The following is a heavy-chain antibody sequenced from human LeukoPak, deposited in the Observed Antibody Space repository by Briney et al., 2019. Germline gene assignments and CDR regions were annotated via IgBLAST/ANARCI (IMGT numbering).Heavy chain of an antibody. CDR2: IYYSGST. CDR1: GGSISSSSYY. D-gene: IGHD4-23*01. Sequence: SETLSLTCTVSGGSISSSSYYWGWIRQPPGKGLEWIGSIYYSGSTYYNPSLKSRVTISVDTSKIQFSLKLSSVTAADTAVYYCARHLEGYGGNPVAFDIWGQGTMVTVSS. V-gene: IGHV4-39*01. J-gene: IGHJ3*02. CDR3: ARHLEGYGGNPVAFDI.